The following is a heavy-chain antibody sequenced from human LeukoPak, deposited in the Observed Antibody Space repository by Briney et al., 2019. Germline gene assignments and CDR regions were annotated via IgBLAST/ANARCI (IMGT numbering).Heavy chain of an antibody. CDR3: ARDSLMTTVTGLFYYYYGMDV. CDR1: GYTFTGYY. J-gene: IGHJ6*02. Sequence: RASVKVSCKASGYTFTGYYMHWVRQAPGQGLEWMGWINPNSGGTNYAQKFQGRVTMTRDTSISTAYMELSRLRSDDTAVYYCARDSLMTTVTGLFYYYYGMDVWGQGTTVTVPS. V-gene: IGHV1-2*02. CDR2: INPNSGGT. D-gene: IGHD4-17*01.